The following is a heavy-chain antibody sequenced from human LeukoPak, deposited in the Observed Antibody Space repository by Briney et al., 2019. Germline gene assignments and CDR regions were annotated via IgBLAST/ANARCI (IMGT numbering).Heavy chain of an antibody. J-gene: IGHJ4*02. V-gene: IGHV3-49*04. CDR3: TRDIDSSSWNQQDY. CDR1: GFTFGDYA. D-gene: IGHD6-13*01. Sequence: PGRSLRLSCTASGFTFGDYAMSWVRQAPGKGLEWVGFIRSKAYGGTTEYAASVKGRFTISRDDSKSIAYLQMNSLKTEDTAVYYCTRDIDSSSWNQQDYWGQGTLVTVSS. CDR2: IRSKAYGGTT.